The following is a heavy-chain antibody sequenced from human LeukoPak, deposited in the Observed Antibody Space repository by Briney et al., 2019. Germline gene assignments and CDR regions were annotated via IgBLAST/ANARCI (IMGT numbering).Heavy chain of an antibody. V-gene: IGHV3-7*01. CDR3: AREGRLRYDFWSGYHAFDI. Sequence: GGSLRLSCAASGFSFSSYWMSWVRQAPGKGLQWVANIKDDGSEKFYVDSLKGRFTISRDNAKNSLYLQMNSLRAEDTAVYYCAREGRLRYDFWSGYHAFDIWGQGTMVTVSS. J-gene: IGHJ3*02. CDR2: IKDDGSEK. D-gene: IGHD3-3*01. CDR1: GFSFSSYW.